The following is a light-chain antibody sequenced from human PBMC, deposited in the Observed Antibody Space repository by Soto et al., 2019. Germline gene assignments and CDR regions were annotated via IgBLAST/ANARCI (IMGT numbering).Light chain of an antibody. CDR2: DAS. CDR1: QDIRNY. CDR3: QQCDNLPLT. J-gene: IGKJ4*01. V-gene: IGKV1-33*01. Sequence: DIQMTQAPSSLSASVGDRVTITCQASQDIRNYLNWYQQKPGKAPKLLIYDASNLETGVPSRFSGTGSGTAFSFTISNLQPEDLATYYCQQCDNLPLTFGGGTKVEIK.